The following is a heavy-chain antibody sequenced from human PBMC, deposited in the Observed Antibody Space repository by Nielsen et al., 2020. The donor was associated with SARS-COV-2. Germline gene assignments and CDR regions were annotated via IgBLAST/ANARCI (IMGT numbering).Heavy chain of an antibody. V-gene: IGHV1-69*13. J-gene: IGHJ4*02. D-gene: IGHD3-22*01. CDR1: GGTFSSYA. Sequence: SVKVSCKASGGTFSSYAISWVRQAPGQGLEWMGGIIPIFGTANYAQKFQGRVTITADESTGTAYMELSSLRSEDTAVYYCARADDYGYSSGFRHWGQGTLVTVSS. CDR3: ARADDYGYSSGFRH. CDR2: IIPIFGTA.